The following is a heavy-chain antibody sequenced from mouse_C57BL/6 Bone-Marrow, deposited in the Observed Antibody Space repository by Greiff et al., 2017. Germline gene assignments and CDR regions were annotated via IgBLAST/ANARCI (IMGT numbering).Heavy chain of an antibody. D-gene: IGHD2-4*01. Sequence: VQLQQSGAELARPGASVKLSCKASGYTFTSYGISWVKQRTGQGLEWIGEIYPRSGSTYYNEKFKGKATLTADKSSSKAYLELRSLTSEDSAICFCVDYGGFAYWGQGTLVTVSA. CDR3: VDYGGFAY. CDR1: GYTFTSYG. J-gene: IGHJ3*01. V-gene: IGHV1-81*01. CDR2: IYPRSGST.